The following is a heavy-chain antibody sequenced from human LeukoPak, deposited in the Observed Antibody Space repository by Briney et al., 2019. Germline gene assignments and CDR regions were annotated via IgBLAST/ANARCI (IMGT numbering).Heavy chain of an antibody. J-gene: IGHJ4*02. CDR1: GASFSGYY. D-gene: IGHD4-17*01. Sequence: PSETLSLTCAVNGASFSGYYWTWLRQPPGRGLEWIGEISHSGSTNYNPSLKSRVTVSVDTSANQFSLKLTSVTAADTAVHYCALRGDYGHFDYWGQGTLVTVSS. V-gene: IGHV4-34*01. CDR2: ISHSGST. CDR3: ALRGDYGHFDY.